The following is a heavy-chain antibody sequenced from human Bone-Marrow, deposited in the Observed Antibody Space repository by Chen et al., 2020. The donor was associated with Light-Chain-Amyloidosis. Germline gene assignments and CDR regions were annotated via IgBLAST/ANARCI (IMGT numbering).Heavy chain of an antibody. CDR2: ISPSGGRT. CDR1: GFSFSNYA. CDR3: AKDGKEWLPDA. J-gene: IGHJ5*02. Sequence: EVQLLESGGGLVQPGGSLRLSCAASGFSFSNYAMSWVRQAPGKGLEWVSAISPSGGRTYYADSVKGRLTISRDNSGNTLYLQMNSLRVEDTAVYYCAKDGKEWLPDAWGQGTLVTVSS. V-gene: IGHV3-23*01. D-gene: IGHD3-3*01.